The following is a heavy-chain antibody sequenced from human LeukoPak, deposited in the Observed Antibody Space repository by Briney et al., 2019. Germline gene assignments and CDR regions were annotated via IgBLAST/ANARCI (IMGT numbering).Heavy chain of an antibody. CDR3: AKCEYYGSRSYYNGTYFDY. D-gene: IGHD3-10*01. V-gene: IGHV3-23*01. Sequence: GGSLRLSCAASGFTFSSYAMSWVRQAPGKGLEWVSAISGSGGSTYYADSVKGRFTISRDNSKNTLYLQMNSLRAEDTAVYYCAKCEYYGSRSYYNGTYFDYWGQGTLVTVSS. CDR1: GFTFSSYA. J-gene: IGHJ4*02. CDR2: ISGSGGST.